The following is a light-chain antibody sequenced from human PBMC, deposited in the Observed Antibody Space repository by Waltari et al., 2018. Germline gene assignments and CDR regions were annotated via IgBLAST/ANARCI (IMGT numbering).Light chain of an antibody. J-gene: IGKJ1*01. V-gene: IGKV3-20*01. Sequence: EVVLTQSPGTLSLSPGERATLACRASQSVGTSLAWYQQTPGQAPRLLIYGASRRATVIPDRFSGSGSGTDFSLTISRLEPEDFAVYYCQHYVRLPATFGQGTKVEI. CDR3: QHYVRLPAT. CDR2: GAS. CDR1: QSVGTS.